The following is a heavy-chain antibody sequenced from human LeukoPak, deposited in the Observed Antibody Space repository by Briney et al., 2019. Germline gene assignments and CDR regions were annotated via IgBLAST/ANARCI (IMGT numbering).Heavy chain of an antibody. V-gene: IGHV1-24*01. Sequence: GASVKVSCKVSVYTLTELSMHWGRQRPGKGLEWRGGFDPEDGETIYAQKFQGRVTMTEDTSTDTAYMELSSLRSEDTAVYYCATLLGQLHNWGQGTLVTVSS. J-gene: IGHJ4*02. CDR3: ATLLGQLHN. D-gene: IGHD2-2*01. CDR1: VYTLTELS. CDR2: FDPEDGET.